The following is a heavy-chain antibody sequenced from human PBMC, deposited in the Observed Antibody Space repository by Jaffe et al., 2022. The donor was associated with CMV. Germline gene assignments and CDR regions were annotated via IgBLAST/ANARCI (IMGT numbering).Heavy chain of an antibody. V-gene: IGHV3-33*08. CDR1: GFTFSSYG. D-gene: IGHD3-10*01. CDR3: ARGGVTMIESEVGVVVHNAFDI. Sequence: QVQLVESGGGVVQPGRSLRLSCAASGFTFSSYGMHWVRQAPGKGLEWVAVIWYDGSNKYYADSVKGRFTISRDNSKNTLYLQMNSLRAEDTAVYYCARGGVTMIESEVGVVVHNAFDIWGQGTMVTVSS. J-gene: IGHJ3*02. CDR2: IWYDGSNK.